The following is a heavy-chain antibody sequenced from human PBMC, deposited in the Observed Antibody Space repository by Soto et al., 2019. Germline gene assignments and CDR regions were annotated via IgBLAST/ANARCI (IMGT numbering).Heavy chain of an antibody. J-gene: IGHJ5*02. V-gene: IGHV3-7*01. Sequence: PGGSLRLSCAASGFTFSSYWMSWVRQAPGKGLEWVANIKQDGSEKHYVDSVKGRFTISRDNAKNSLYLQMNSLRVEDTAVYYCARAVKWMLMETKFDPWGQGTLVTVSS. CDR1: GFTFSSYW. CDR2: IKQDGSEK. CDR3: ARAVKWMLMETKFDP. D-gene: IGHD2-8*01.